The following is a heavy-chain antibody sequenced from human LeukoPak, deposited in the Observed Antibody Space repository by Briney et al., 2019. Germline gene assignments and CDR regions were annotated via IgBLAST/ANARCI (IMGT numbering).Heavy chain of an antibody. Sequence: GGSLRLSCAASGFTLSSYWMSWVRQAPGKGLEWVANIKQDGSEKYYVDSVKGRFTISRDNAKNSLYLQVNSLRAEDTAVYYCARDWIAVGATSDYWGQGTLVTVSS. CDR2: IKQDGSEK. CDR3: ARDWIAVGATSDY. CDR1: GFTLSSYW. V-gene: IGHV3-7*01. D-gene: IGHD1-26*01. J-gene: IGHJ4*02.